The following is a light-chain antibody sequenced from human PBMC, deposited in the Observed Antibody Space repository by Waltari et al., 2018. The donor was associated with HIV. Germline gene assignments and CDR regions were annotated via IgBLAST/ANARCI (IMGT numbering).Light chain of an antibody. J-gene: IGLJ3*02. Sequence: QSVFTQPPSMSAAPGQRVTISCSGSASNFGSDFVSWYQHVPGTAPNLLIYDNTKRPSGISDRFSGSKSGTSATLAITGLQTGDEAVYYCGTWDNRLSVGVFGGGTRLTVL. CDR1: ASNFGSDF. V-gene: IGLV1-51*01. CDR3: GTWDNRLSVGV. CDR2: DNT.